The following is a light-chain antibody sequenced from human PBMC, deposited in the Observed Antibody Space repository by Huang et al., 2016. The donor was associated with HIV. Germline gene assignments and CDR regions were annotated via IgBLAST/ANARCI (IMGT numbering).Light chain of an antibody. Sequence: EIVLTQSPATLSLSPGERATLSCRASQSVSNYLAWYQQKPGQAPRLLIYDASNRAAGIPARFSGSGSGTDLTLTINSLEPEDFAFYYCQQRSNWPPLTFGGGTKVEIK. V-gene: IGKV3-11*01. CDR3: QQRSNWPPLT. CDR1: QSVSNY. CDR2: DAS. J-gene: IGKJ4*01.